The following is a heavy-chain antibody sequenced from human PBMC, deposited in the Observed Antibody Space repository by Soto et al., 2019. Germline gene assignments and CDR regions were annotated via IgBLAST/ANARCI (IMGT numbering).Heavy chain of an antibody. CDR1: GGSISSRRYY. CDR2: IYYSGNT. J-gene: IGHJ5*02. Sequence: QLQLQGSGPGLVKPSETLSLTCTVFGGSISSRRYYWGWIRQPPGKGLEWIGSIYYSGNTYYSPSLQSRATISVDTSKNQFSLRLSSVTAADTAVYFCAGHLGRADCFAPWGQGTLVTVSS. V-gene: IGHV4-39*01. D-gene: IGHD6-13*01. CDR3: AGHLGRADCFAP.